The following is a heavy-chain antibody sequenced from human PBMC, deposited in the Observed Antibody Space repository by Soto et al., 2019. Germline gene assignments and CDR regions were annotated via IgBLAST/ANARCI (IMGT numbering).Heavy chain of an antibody. D-gene: IGHD4-17*01. CDR3: AHRLVTTPLYFAY. CDR2: IYWDDDK. J-gene: IGHJ4*02. CDR1: GFSLSTRGVG. V-gene: IGHV2-5*02. Sequence: QITLKESGPTLVKPTQTLTLTCSFSGFSLSTRGVGVGWIRQPPGKALEWLAVIYWDDDKRYRPSLKSRLTIPKDTSKNQVVLTITNMHPVDTATYYCAHRLVTTPLYFAYGGKGTLVTFSS.